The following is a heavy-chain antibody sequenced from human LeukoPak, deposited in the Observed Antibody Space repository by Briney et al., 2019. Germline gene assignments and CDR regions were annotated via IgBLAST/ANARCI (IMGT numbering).Heavy chain of an antibody. V-gene: IGHV4-34*01. CDR3: ARGPHGVVVPAAMPNYYYYYMDV. D-gene: IGHD2-2*01. J-gene: IGHJ6*03. CDR1: GGSFSGYY. Sequence: SETQSLTCAVYGGSFSGYYWSWIRQPPGKGLEWIGEINHSGSTNYNPSLKSRVTISVDTSKNQFSLKLSSVTAADTAVYYCARGPHGVVVPAAMPNYYYYYMDVWGKGTTVTVSS. CDR2: INHSGST.